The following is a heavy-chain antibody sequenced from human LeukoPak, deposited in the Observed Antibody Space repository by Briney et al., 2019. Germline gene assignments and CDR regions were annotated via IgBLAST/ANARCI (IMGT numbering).Heavy chain of an antibody. J-gene: IGHJ4*02. CDR2: INPNSGGT. CDR1: GYTFTGHY. D-gene: IGHD6-19*01. V-gene: IGHV1-2*04. Sequence: ASVRVSCKASGYTFTGHYMHWVRQAPGQGLEWMGWINPNSGGTTYAQKFQGWVTMTRDTSISTAYMELSRLRSDDTAVYYCARTTLLGIAVAGYFDYWGQGTLVTVSS. CDR3: ARTTLLGIAVAGYFDY.